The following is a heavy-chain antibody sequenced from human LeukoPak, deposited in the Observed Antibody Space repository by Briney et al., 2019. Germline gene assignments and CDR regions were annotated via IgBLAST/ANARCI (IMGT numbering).Heavy chain of an antibody. CDR3: AKDTNVVVMVGATYDS. CDR2: ISGNGGST. J-gene: IGHJ5*01. Sequence: GGSLRLSCATSGFSFSSYAMTWVRQGPGKGLEWVSSISGNGGSTYSADSVKGRLTISRDNSKNTLYLQMRSLRAEDTAVYYCAKDTNVVVMVGATYDSWGQGTLVTVSS. D-gene: IGHD2-15*01. V-gene: IGHV3-23*01. CDR1: GFSFSSYA.